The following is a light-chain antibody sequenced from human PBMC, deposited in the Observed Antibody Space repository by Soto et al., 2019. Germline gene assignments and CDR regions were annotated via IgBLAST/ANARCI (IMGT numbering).Light chain of an antibody. Sequence: IQMTQSPSSLSASVGDRVTITCRASQSISSYLNWYQQKVGKAPKVLIYAASKLKSGVPSRFSGSGSGTDFTLTISSLQPEDFATYYCQQSYSTPYTFGQGTNLEIK. CDR1: QSISSY. V-gene: IGKV1-39*01. CDR3: QQSYSTPYT. J-gene: IGKJ2*01. CDR2: AAS.